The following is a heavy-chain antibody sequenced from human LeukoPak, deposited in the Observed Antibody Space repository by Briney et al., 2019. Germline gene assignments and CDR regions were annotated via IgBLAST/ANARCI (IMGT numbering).Heavy chain of an antibody. CDR2: IYYSGST. CDR3: ARGCSAGTPHNWFDP. D-gene: IGHD6-13*01. J-gene: IGHJ5*02. CDR1: GGSISGYY. Sequence: SETLSLTCTVSGGSISGYYWGWIRQPPGKGLEWIGYIYYSGSTNYNPSLKSRVTISVDTSKNQFSLKLSSVTAADTAVYYCARGCSAGTPHNWFDPWGQGTLVTVSS. V-gene: IGHV4-59*12.